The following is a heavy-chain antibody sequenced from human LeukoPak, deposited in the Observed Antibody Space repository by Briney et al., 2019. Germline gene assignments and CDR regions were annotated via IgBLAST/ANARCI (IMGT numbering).Heavy chain of an antibody. Sequence: GESLKISCKGSGYSFFGYWIGWVRQMPDKGLEWMGIIYPDDSETRYSPAFQGQVTISADESISTAYLQWSSLRASDTAMYYCARFSGTSLAKNWFDPWGQGTLVTVSP. CDR1: GYSFFGYW. CDR2: IYPDDSET. V-gene: IGHV5-51*01. CDR3: ARFSGTSLAKNWFDP. D-gene: IGHD1-7*01. J-gene: IGHJ5*02.